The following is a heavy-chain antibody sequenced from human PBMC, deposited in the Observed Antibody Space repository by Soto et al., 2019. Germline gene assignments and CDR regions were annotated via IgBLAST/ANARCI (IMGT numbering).Heavy chain of an antibody. CDR2: IWFDGSNK. CDR1: GFTFSSYG. Sequence: QVQLVESGGGVVQPGSSLRISCAASGFTFSSYGMHWVRKAPGKGLEWVAVIWFDGSNKFYADSVKGRFTISRDNSKNAVSLQMNSLRDDVSAAYYCATTGPYGGQGTRVTVSS. V-gene: IGHV3-33*01. J-gene: IGHJ4*02. CDR3: ATTGPY.